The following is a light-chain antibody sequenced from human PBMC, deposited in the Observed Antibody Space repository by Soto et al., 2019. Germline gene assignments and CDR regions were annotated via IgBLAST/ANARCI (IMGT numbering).Light chain of an antibody. Sequence: VSTQSPGTLSLSPGERATLSCRASQSVSSNNLAWYQQKPGQAPRLLIYGASTRATGIPARFSGSGSGTEFTLTISSLQSEDFAVYYCQQYNDWPRTFGQGTKVDI. V-gene: IGKV3-15*01. J-gene: IGKJ1*01. CDR2: GAS. CDR1: QSVSSN. CDR3: QQYNDWPRT.